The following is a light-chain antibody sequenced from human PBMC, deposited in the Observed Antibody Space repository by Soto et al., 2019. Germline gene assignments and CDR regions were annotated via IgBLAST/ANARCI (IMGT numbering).Light chain of an antibody. V-gene: IGKV1-39*01. CDR2: AAS. CDR3: QQSYSTPRT. CDR1: QSINSC. Sequence: DIRMTQSPSSLSASGEDAVIITCLASQSINSCLAWYQQKPGKAPKLLIYAASSLQSGVPSRFSGSGSGTDFTLTISSLQPEDFATYYCQQSYSTPRTFGQGTKVDIK. J-gene: IGKJ1*01.